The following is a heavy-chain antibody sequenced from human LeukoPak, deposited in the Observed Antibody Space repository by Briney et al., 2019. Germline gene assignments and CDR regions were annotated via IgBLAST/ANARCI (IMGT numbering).Heavy chain of an antibody. CDR3: ARDPRGYGVDA. D-gene: IGHD3-10*01. J-gene: IGHJ6*02. CDR2: IYSSGIT. V-gene: IGHV4-31*03. CDR1: GGSISTGVYY. Sequence: SETLSLTCTVSGGSISTGVYYWSWIRQDPGKGLEWIGYIYSSGITYYNPSLKSRVTISVDTSRNQFSLRLSSVTAADTAVYYCARDPRGYGVDAWGQGTTVTVSS.